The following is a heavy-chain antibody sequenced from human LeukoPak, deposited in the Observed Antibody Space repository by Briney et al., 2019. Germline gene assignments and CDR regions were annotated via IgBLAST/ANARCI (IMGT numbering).Heavy chain of an antibody. CDR1: GYTFTGYY. CDR2: INPNSGGT. D-gene: IGHD3-22*01. CDR3: ARMKRLYDSSDYPYAFDI. V-gene: IGHV1-2*02. Sequence: ASVKVSCKASGYTFTGYYMHWVRQAPGQGLEWMGWINPNSGGTNYAQKFQGRVTMTRDTSISTAYMELSRLRSDDTAVYYCARMKRLYDSSDYPYAFDIWGQGTMVTVSS. J-gene: IGHJ3*02.